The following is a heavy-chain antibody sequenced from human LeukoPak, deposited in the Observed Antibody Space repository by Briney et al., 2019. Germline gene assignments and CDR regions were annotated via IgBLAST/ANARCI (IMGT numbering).Heavy chain of an antibody. V-gene: IGHV4-61*02. CDR1: GDSISRGRYY. CDR3: ARSFSEKFYFES. Sequence: PSETLSLTCTVSGDSISRGRYYWSLVRQPAGKELEWIGRIYASGKTDYNPYTPSLKSRVAMSLDTSKNQVSLYLTSVTAADTAMYFCARSFSEKFYFESWGQGTLVTVSS. D-gene: IGHD1-26*01. CDR2: IYASGKT. J-gene: IGHJ4*02.